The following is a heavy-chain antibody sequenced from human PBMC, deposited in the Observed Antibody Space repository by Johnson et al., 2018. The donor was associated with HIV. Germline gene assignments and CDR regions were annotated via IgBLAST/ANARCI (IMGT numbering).Heavy chain of an antibody. Sequence: QLVESGGGVVRPGGSLRLSCAASGFTFDDYAMHWVRQAPGKGLEWVSGISWDSGSIGYADSVKGRFTISRDDSKNTAYLQMNSLRAEDTAVYYCAKNSAAFDIWGQGTMVTVSS. V-gene: IGHV3-9*01. CDR1: GFTFDDYA. CDR2: ISWDSGSI. CDR3: AKNSAAFDI. D-gene: IGHD3-10*01. J-gene: IGHJ3*02.